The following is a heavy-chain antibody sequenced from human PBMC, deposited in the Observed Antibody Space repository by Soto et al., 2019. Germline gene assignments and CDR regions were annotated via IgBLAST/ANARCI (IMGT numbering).Heavy chain of an antibody. CDR2: ISGSGGST. Sequence: PGGSLGLACAASGFTVSSYAMGWVRQAPGKGLEWVSAISGSGGSTYYADSVKGRFTTPRDNSKNTLYLQMNSLRAEDTAVYYCATAIDYGDYCFDYWGHGPLVTVSS. CDR3: ATAIDYGDYCFDY. CDR1: GFTVSSYA. J-gene: IGHJ4*01. D-gene: IGHD4-17*01. V-gene: IGHV3-23*01.